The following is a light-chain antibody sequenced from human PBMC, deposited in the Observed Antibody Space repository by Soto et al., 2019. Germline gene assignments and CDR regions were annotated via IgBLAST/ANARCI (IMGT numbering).Light chain of an antibody. CDR3: QEYNNWPRT. J-gene: IGKJ1*01. CDR1: RGVSSN. V-gene: IGKV3-15*01. Sequence: EIVMTQSQATLSVSPGETATLSCRPSRGVSSNLAWYQQKPGQAPSLLIYGASTRATGIPATSSGSGSGTEFTLTISSLQSVGFAAYYCQEYNNWPRTFGQGTKVEIK. CDR2: GAS.